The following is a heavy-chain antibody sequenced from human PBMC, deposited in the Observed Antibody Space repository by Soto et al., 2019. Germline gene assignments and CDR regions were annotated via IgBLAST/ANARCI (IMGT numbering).Heavy chain of an antibody. V-gene: IGHV3-48*01. CDR3: ARDAGTRIVVGIAPDN. CDR1: GFTFSSYS. D-gene: IGHD2-21*01. CDR2: ISSSSSTI. Sequence: PGGSLRLSCAASGFTFSSYSMNWVRQAPGKGMEWVSYISSSSSTIYYADSVKGRFTISRDNAKNSLYLQMNSLRAEDTAVYYCARDAGTRIVVGIAPDNWGQGTLVTVSS. J-gene: IGHJ4*02.